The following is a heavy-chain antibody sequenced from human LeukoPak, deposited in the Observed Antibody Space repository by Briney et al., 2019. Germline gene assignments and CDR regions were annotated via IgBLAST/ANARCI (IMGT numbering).Heavy chain of an antibody. CDR1: GFTFSSYG. V-gene: IGHV3-30*18. CDR3: AKDLGYGDCGAALNYYYGMDV. Sequence: GGSLRLSCAASGFTFSSYGMHWVRQAPGKGLEWVAVISYDGSNKYYADSVKGRFTISRDNSKNTLYLQMNSLRAEDTAVYYCAKDLGYGDCGAALNYYYGMDVWGQGTTVTVSS. D-gene: IGHD4-17*01. J-gene: IGHJ6*02. CDR2: ISYDGSNK.